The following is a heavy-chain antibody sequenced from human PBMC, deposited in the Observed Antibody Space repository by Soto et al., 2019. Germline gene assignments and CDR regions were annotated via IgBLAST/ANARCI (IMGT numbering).Heavy chain of an antibody. D-gene: IGHD3-16*01. CDR1: GFTFSSYG. V-gene: IGHV3-33*01. J-gene: IGHJ4*02. CDR3: SRDGDVNTGFGKDY. CDR2: IWHDGGNK. Sequence: QVQLVESGGGVVQPGRSLRLSCAASGFTFSSYGMHWVRQAPGKGLEWVAFIWHDGGNKFYAESVKGRFPISRDNSKKTLYLQMTSLSAEDTAMYYCSRDGDVNTGFGKDYWGQGTLGTVSS.